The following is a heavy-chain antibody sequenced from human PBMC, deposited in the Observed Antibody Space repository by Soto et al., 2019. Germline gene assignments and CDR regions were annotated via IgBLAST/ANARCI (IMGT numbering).Heavy chain of an antibody. CDR2: IKSKTDGGTT. CDR1: GFTFSRYP. CDR3: TTDFGSYYYDSSGYYRSY. D-gene: IGHD3-22*01. J-gene: IGHJ4*02. V-gene: IGHV3-15*01. Sequence: GGSLRLSCEASGFTFSRYPLHWVRQAPGKGLEWVGRIKSKTDGGTTDYAAPVKGRFTISRDDSKNTLYLQMNSLKTEDTAVYYCTTDFGSYYYDSSGYYRSYWGQGTLVTVSS.